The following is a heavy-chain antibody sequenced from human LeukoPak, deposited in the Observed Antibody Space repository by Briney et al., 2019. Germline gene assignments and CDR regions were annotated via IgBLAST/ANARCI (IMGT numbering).Heavy chain of an antibody. J-gene: IGHJ4*02. D-gene: IGHD5-12*01. V-gene: IGHV4-59*01. Sequence: PSETLSLTCTVSGGSIRSNYYWSWIRQPPGKGLEWIGYIYYSGSTNYNPSLKSRVTISVDTSKNQFSLKLTSVTAADTAVYYCARVSGYDWESFYDYWGQGTLVTVSS. CDR3: ARVSGYDWESFYDY. CDR2: IYYSGST. CDR1: GGSIRSNYY.